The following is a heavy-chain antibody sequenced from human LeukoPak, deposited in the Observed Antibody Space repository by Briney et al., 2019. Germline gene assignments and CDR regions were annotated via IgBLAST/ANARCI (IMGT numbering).Heavy chain of an antibody. CDR3: ARGADIVVVPTTIPRWFDP. CDR2: IYQSGST. V-gene: IGHV4-30-2*06. J-gene: IGHJ5*02. Sequence: SETLSLTCAVSGDSISNGGYSWSWIRQSPGKGLEWIGYIYQSGSTYYNPSLKSRVTISVGRSKNQFSLKLRSVTAADTAVYFCARGADIVVVPTTIPRWFDPWGQGTLVTVSS. D-gene: IGHD2-2*01. CDR1: GDSISNGGYS.